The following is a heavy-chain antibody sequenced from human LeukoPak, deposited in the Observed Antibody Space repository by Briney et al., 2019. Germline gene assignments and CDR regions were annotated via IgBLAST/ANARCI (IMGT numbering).Heavy chain of an antibody. J-gene: IGHJ4*02. CDR1: GFTFSSYS. V-gene: IGHV3-21*01. Sequence: PGGSLRLSCAASGFTFSSYSMNWVRQAPGKGLEWVSSISSSSSYIYYADSVKGRFTISRDNAKNSLYLQMNSLRAEDTAVYYCARAGDSSGYPGEFDYWGQGTLVTVSS. CDR2: ISSSSSYI. CDR3: ARAGDSSGYPGEFDY. D-gene: IGHD3-22*01.